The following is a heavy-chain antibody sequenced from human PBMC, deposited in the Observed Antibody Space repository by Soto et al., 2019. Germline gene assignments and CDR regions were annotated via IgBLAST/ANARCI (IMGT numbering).Heavy chain of an antibody. V-gene: IGHV1-58*01. D-gene: IGHD6-6*01. CDR3: AAETIAARQGERFDP. Sequence: QMQLVQSGPEVKKPGTSVKVSCKASGFTFTSSAVQWVRQARGQRLEWIGWIVVGSGNTNYAQKFQERVTITRDMSTSTAYMELSRLRYEDTEVYYCAAETIAARQGERFDPWGQGTLVTVSS. CDR1: GFTFTSSA. J-gene: IGHJ5*02. CDR2: IVVGSGNT.